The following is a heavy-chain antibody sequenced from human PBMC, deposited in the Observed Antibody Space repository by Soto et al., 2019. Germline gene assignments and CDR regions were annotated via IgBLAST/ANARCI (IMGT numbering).Heavy chain of an antibody. CDR3: ARERPRAIAVDGTGASCYLPY. D-gene: IGHD6-19*01. J-gene: IGHJ4*02. V-gene: IGHV3-7*03. Sequence: EVQLVESGGGLVQPGGSLRLSCAASGFTFSSYWMSWVRQAPGKGLEWVANIKQDGSEKYYVDSVKGRFTISRDNAKNSLYLQMNSLRAEDTAVYYCARERPRAIAVDGTGASCYLPYWGQGTLVTVSS. CDR1: GFTFSSYW. CDR2: IKQDGSEK.